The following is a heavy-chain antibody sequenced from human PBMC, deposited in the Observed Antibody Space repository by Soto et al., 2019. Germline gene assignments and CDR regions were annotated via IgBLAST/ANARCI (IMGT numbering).Heavy chain of an antibody. D-gene: IGHD3-3*01. CDR1: GFTFSSYA. Sequence: QVQLVESGGGVVQPGRSQRLSCAASGFTFSSYAMHWVRQAPGKGLEWVAVISYDGSNKYYADSVNGRFTISRDNSKNTLYLQMNSLRAEDTAVYYCARETYYDFWSGPYYGMDVWGQGTTVTVSS. V-gene: IGHV3-30-3*01. CDR2: ISYDGSNK. J-gene: IGHJ6*02. CDR3: ARETYYDFWSGPYYGMDV.